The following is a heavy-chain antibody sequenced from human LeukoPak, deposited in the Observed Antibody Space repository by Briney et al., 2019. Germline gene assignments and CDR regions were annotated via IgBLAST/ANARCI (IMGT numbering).Heavy chain of an antibody. Sequence: GGSMRLSCAASGFIFSSYAMHWVRQAAGKGLEYVSAISSNGGSTNYANSVKGRFIISRDNSKNTLYLQMGSLRAEDMAVYYCARGYDFWSGYWSHSDYWGQGTLVTVSS. J-gene: IGHJ4*02. V-gene: IGHV3-64*01. CDR3: ARGYDFWSGYWSHSDY. CDR1: GFIFSSYA. D-gene: IGHD3-3*01. CDR2: ISSNGGST.